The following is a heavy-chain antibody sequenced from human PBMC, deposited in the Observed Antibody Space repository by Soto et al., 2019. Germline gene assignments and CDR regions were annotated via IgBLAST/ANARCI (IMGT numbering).Heavy chain of an antibody. CDR1: GFTVSSNY. CDR3: ARDMGRDLDY. D-gene: IGHD1-26*01. V-gene: IGHV3-53*04. Sequence: EVQLVESGGGLVQPGGSLRLSCAASGFTVSSNYMSWVRQAPGKGLEWVSVIYSGGSTYYADSVKGRFTISRHNSKNTLYLQMNSRRAEDAAVYYCARDMGRDLDYGGRGTLVTVS. J-gene: IGHJ4*02. CDR2: IYSGGST.